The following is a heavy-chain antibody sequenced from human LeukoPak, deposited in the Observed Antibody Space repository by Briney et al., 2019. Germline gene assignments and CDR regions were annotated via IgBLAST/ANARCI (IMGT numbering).Heavy chain of an antibody. CDR2: INHSGST. V-gene: IGHV4-34*01. Sequence: SXXLSLTCAVYGVSFRGYWWSWLRQPPGKGLEWIGEINHSGSTNYNSSLKSRVTISVDTSKSQFSLELSSVTAADTAFYYCAKVYSSSSRDAFDVWGQGTLVAVSS. CDR1: GVSFRGYW. CDR3: AKVYSSSSRDAFDV. J-gene: IGHJ3*01. D-gene: IGHD6-6*01.